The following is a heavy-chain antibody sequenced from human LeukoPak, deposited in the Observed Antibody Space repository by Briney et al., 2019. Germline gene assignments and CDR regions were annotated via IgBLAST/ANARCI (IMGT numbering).Heavy chain of an antibody. V-gene: IGHV1-69*13. CDR2: IIPIFGTA. CDR3: ARDSKWFINDYYYGMDV. D-gene: IGHD3-22*01. J-gene: IGHJ6*02. CDR1: GGTFSSYA. Sequence: ASVKVSCKASGGTFSSYAISWVRQAPGQGLEWMGGIIPIFGTANYAQKFQGRVTITADESTSTAYMELSSLRPDDTAVYYCARDSKWFINDYYYGMDVWGQGTTVTVSS.